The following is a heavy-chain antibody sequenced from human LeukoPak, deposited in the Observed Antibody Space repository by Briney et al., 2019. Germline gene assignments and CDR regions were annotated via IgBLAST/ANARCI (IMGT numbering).Heavy chain of an antibody. J-gene: IGHJ4*02. D-gene: IGHD5-18*01. Sequence: GESLKISCKGSGYSFTSYWIGWVRQMPGKGLEWMGIIYPGGSDTRYSPSFQGQVTISADKSISTAYLQWSSLKASDTAMYYCARRPGGYTYGRQNFDYWGQGTLVTVSS. CDR1: GYSFTSYW. CDR2: IYPGGSDT. CDR3: ARRPGGYTYGRQNFDY. V-gene: IGHV5-51*01.